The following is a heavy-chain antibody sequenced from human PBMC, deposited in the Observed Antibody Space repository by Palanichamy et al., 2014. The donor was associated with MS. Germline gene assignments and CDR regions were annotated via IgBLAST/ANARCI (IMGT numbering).Heavy chain of an antibody. Sequence: EVQLVESGGGLVQPGGSLRLSCAASGFTVSDAYMTWVRQAPGKGLEWVSAIYRGGTSFYADSVRGRFTISRDNSKNTLFLQMNSLRADDTAMYYCARDLGLRGNWGQGTLVTVSS. CDR2: IYRGGTS. J-gene: IGHJ4*02. V-gene: IGHV3-66*01. CDR3: ARDLGLRGN. D-gene: IGHD3-10*01. CDR1: GFTVSDAY.